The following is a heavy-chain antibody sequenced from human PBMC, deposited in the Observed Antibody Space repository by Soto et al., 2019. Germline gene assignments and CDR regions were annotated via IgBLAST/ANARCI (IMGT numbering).Heavy chain of an antibody. V-gene: IGHV3-33*01. CDR3: ARDSLGVPTDCDY. Sequence: QVQLVESGGGVVQPGRSLTLSCAASGFSFSTYGMHWIRQAPGKGLEWVAVMWSNGNKNYADPVKGRFTISRDTSQNRPFLQMDSLRAEDTAVYYCARDSLGVPTDCDYWGQGTLVTVSS. CDR1: GFSFSTYG. J-gene: IGHJ4*02. D-gene: IGHD2-8*01. CDR2: MWSNGNK.